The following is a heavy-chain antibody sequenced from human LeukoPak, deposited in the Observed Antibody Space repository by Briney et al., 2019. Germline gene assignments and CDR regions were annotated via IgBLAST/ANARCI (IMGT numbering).Heavy chain of an antibody. CDR3: AKDPIASSLRRYFDY. Sequence: GGSLRLSCAASGFTFSSYGMHWVRQAPGKGLEWVAVISYDGSNKYYADSVKGRFTISRDNSKNTLYLQMNSLRAEDTAVYYCAKDPIASSLRRYFDYWGQGTLVTVSS. J-gene: IGHJ4*02. V-gene: IGHV3-30*18. CDR2: ISYDGSNK. CDR1: GFTFSSYG. D-gene: IGHD3-3*02.